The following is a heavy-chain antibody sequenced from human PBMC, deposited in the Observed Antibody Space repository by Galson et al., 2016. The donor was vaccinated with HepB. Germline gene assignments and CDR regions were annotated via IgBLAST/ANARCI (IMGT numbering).Heavy chain of an antibody. J-gene: IGHJ5*02. Sequence: SETLSLTCSVSGDSITTSRNYWGWVRLSPGEGLEWIGSMFSSGNTYSNPTLKNRVTMSADTSRNQFSLRLASVTTADSALYYCAKRKGRNWFDPWGRGTLVIVSS. CDR2: MFSSGNT. V-gene: IGHV4-39*01. D-gene: IGHD2/OR15-2a*01. CDR3: AKRKGRNWFDP. CDR1: GDSITTSRNY.